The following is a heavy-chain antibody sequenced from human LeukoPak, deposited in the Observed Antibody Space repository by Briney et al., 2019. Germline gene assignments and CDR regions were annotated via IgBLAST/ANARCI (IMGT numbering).Heavy chain of an antibody. J-gene: IGHJ6*03. CDR2: IIPIFGTA. V-gene: IGHV1-69*05. CDR3: ARETRSIAARPRGYYYYYMDV. CDR1: GGTFSSYA. D-gene: IGHD6-6*01. Sequence: SVKVSCKASGGTFSSYAISWVRQAPGQGPEWMGGIIPIFGTANYAQKFQGRVTITTDESTSTAYMELSSLRSEDTAVYYCARETRSIAARPRGYYYYYMDVWGKGTTVTVSS.